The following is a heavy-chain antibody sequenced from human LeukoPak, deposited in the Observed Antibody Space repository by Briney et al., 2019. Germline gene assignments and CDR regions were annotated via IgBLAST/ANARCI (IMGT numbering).Heavy chain of an antibody. Sequence: PSETLSLTCTVSAASISSYYWSWIRQPPAKGLESIGYVSYSGSTNYNPSLKSRVTISVDTSKSQFSLKLNSVTAADTAVYFCARRDSSSHWFFDLWGRGTLVTVSS. V-gene: IGHV4-59*08. D-gene: IGHD6-13*01. CDR1: AASISSYY. J-gene: IGHJ2*01. CDR3: ARRDSSSHWFFDL. CDR2: VSYSGST.